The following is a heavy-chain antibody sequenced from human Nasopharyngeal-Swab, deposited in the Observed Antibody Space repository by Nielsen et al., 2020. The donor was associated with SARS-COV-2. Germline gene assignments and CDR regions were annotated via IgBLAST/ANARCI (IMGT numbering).Heavy chain of an antibody. CDR1: GFTFSSYA. J-gene: IGHJ4*02. V-gene: IGHV3-23*01. D-gene: IGHD2-15*01. CDR2: ISGSGGST. CDR3: AKDGAGSGGSCYSVPYYFDY. Sequence: GESLKISCAASGFTFSSYARSWVRQAPGKGLEWVSAISGSGGSTYYADSVKGRFTISRDNSKNTLYLQMNSLRAEDTAVYYCAKDGAGSGGSCYSVPYYFDYWGQGTLVTVSS.